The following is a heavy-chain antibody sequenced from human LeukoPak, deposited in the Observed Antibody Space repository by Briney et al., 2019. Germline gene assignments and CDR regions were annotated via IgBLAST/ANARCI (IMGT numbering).Heavy chain of an antibody. Sequence: PGGSLRLSCAASGFTFSSYSMNWVRQAPGKGLEWVSSISSSSSYIYYADSVKGRFTISRDNAKNSLYLQMNSLRAEDTAVYYCARDSIPSYDYGFPFDYWGQGTLVTVSS. J-gene: IGHJ4*02. CDR1: GFTFSSYS. D-gene: IGHD4-17*01. V-gene: IGHV3-21*01. CDR3: ARDSIPSYDYGFPFDY. CDR2: ISSSSSYI.